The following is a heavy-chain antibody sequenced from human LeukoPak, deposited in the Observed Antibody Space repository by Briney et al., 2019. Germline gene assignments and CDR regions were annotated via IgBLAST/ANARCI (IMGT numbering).Heavy chain of an antibody. CDR1: GFTFSTHG. D-gene: IGHD3-10*01. CDR2: IWYDGSNK. CDR3: ARGLPGAAFDI. Sequence: GGSLRLSCAASGFTFSTHGMHWVRQAPGKGLEWVAVIWYDGSNKYYADSVKGRFTISRDNSKNTLYLQMNSLRAEDRAVYYCARGLPGAAFDIWGQGTMVTVSS. J-gene: IGHJ3*02. V-gene: IGHV3-33*08.